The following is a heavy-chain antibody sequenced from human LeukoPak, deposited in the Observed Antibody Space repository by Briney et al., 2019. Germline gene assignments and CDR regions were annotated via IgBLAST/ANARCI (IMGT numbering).Heavy chain of an antibody. V-gene: IGHV3-23*01. CDR3: AKDIVGATAQFFDY. CDR2: MSGSGGST. CDR1: GFPFSSYA. D-gene: IGHD1-26*01. J-gene: IGHJ4*02. Sequence: QRGGSLTLSCAASGFPFSSYAMSWARHARGGGLEWVSDMSGSGGSTYYADSVKGLFTISRDNSKNTQYLQMNSLRAEDTAVYYCAKDIVGATAQFFDYWDQGTLVTVSS.